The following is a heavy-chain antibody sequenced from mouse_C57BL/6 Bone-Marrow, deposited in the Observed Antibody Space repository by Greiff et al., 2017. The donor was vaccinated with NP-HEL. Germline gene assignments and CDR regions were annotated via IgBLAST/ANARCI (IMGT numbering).Heavy chain of an antibody. Sequence: EVKLQESGPVLVKPGASVKMSCKASGYTFTDYYMNWVKPSHGKSLEWIGVINPYNGGTSSNQKFKGKATLTVDKSSSTAYMELNSLTSEDSAVYYCARRTTYYGNYEGDYWGQGTTLTVSS. CDR1: GYTFTDYY. J-gene: IGHJ2*01. V-gene: IGHV1-19*01. CDR3: ARRTTYYGNYEGDY. CDR2: INPYNGGT. D-gene: IGHD2-10*01.